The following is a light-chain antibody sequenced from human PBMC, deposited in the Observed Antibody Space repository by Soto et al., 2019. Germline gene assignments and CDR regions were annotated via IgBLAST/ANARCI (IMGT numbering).Light chain of an antibody. CDR2: DVT. J-gene: IGLJ1*01. Sequence: QSVLTQPASVSVSPGQSITISCTGTSSDVGGYNYVSWYQQHPGKAPKLMIYDVTNRPSGVSNRFSGSKSGNTASLTISGLQAEEEADYYCGSNTSSSTYVFGTGTKVTVL. CDR3: GSNTSSSTYV. CDR1: SSDVGGYNY. V-gene: IGLV2-14*01.